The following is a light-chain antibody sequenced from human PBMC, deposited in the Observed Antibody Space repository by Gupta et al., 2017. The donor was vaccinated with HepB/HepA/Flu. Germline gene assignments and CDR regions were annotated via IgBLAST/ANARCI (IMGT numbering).Light chain of an antibody. CDR2: DVR. Sequence: QSALTHAASASGSPGRSITISCTGTSSDIGCYDYVSWYQQHPGKSPKLLIYDVRKRPAGVSDRFSGSKSGNTASLTISGRRAEDEADYFCSSYTNMRIRVFGGGTKVTVL. J-gene: IGLJ2*01. V-gene: IGLV2-14*03. CDR3: SSYTNMRIRV. CDR1: SSDIGCYDY.